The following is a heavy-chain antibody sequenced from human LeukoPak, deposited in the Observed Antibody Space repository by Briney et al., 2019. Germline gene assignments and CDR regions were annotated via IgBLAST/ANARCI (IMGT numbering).Heavy chain of an antibody. D-gene: IGHD6-13*01. CDR3: ASIAAARRGRDY. J-gene: IGHJ4*02. CDR2: ISWNSGSI. CDR1: GFTFDDYA. Sequence: PGRSLRLSCAASGFTFDDYAMHWVRQAPGKGLEWVSGISWNSGSIGYADSVKGRFTISRDNAKNSLYLQMNSLRAEDTALYYCASIAAARRGRDYWGQGTLVTVSS. V-gene: IGHV3-9*01.